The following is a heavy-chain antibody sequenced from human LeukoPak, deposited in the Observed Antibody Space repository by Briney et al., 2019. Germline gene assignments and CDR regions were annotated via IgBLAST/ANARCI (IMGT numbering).Heavy chain of an antibody. Sequence: GGSLRLSCAASGFTFSSYSMNWVRQAPGKGLEWVSSISSSSSYIYYADSVKGRFTISRDNAKNSLYLQMNSLRAEDTAVYYCARDHMITFGGVTGFDYWGQGTLVTVSS. V-gene: IGHV3-21*01. CDR3: ARDHMITFGGVTGFDY. J-gene: IGHJ4*02. CDR2: ISSSSSYI. D-gene: IGHD3-16*01. CDR1: GFTFSSYS.